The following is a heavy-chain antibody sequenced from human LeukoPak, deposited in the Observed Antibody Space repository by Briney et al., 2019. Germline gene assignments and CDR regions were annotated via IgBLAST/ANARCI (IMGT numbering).Heavy chain of an antibody. J-gene: IGHJ4*02. Sequence: ASVKVSCKASGYTFTGYYMHWVRQAPGQGLEWMGWINPNSGGTNYAQKFQGRVTMTRDTSISTAYMELSRLRSDDTAVYYCARDQSGSSWSLHFDYWGQGSLVTVSS. CDR1: GYTFTGYY. CDR3: ARDQSGSSWSLHFDY. CDR2: INPNSGGT. D-gene: IGHD6-13*01. V-gene: IGHV1-2*02.